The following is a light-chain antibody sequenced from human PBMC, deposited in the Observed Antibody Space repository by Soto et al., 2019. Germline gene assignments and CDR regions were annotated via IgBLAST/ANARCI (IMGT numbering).Light chain of an antibody. V-gene: IGKV1-39*01. CDR1: QSVTNY. CDR3: QQSYDTRMYT. CDR2: SAS. J-gene: IGKJ2*01. Sequence: DIQMTQSPSSLSTSVGDRVTITCRASQSVTNYLNWYQQKPGKAPILLIYSASTLQSGVPSRFSGSGSGTDFPLTNSTLQPEDFATYFCQQSYDTRMYTFGQGTKLEI.